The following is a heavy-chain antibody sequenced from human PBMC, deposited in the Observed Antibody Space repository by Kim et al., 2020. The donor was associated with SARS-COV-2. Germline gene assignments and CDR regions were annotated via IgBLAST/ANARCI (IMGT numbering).Heavy chain of an antibody. V-gene: IGHV3-30*18. CDR2: ISYDGSNK. CDR3: AKDSGARIYENLVY. D-gene: IGHD3-10*01. J-gene: IGHJ4*02. CDR1: GFTFSSYG. Sequence: GGSLRLSCAASGFTFSSYGMHWVRQAPGKGLEWVAVISYDGSNKYYADSVKGRFTISRDNSKNTLYLQMNSLRAEDTAVYYCAKDSGARIYENLVYWGQGTLVTVSS.